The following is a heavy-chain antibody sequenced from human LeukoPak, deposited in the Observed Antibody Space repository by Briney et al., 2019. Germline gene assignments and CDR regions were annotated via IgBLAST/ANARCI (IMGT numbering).Heavy chain of an antibody. CDR1: GFTVSSNY. CDR3: ARVGLGAVDY. J-gene: IGHJ4*01. Sequence: GGSLRLSCAASGFTVSSNYMSWVRQAPGKGLEWVSVIYSGGSTYYADSVKGRFTISRDNSKGTLNLQMNSLRVEDTAVYYCARVGLGAVDYWGQGTLVTVSS. V-gene: IGHV3-53*01. D-gene: IGHD3-16*01. CDR2: IYSGGST.